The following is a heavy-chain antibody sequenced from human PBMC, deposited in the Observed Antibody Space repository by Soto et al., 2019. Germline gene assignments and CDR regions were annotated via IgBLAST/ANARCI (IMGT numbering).Heavy chain of an antibody. V-gene: IGHV1-2*02. CDR2: INPATGAA. CDR1: GYPVTAYY. CDR3: ARGGGVGVAGSAAFDM. J-gene: IGHJ3*02. Sequence: QLHLVQSGAVVKKPGASVTVSCSASGYPVTAYYMHWVRQAPGRGLEWMGGINPATGAAKYTQTFQGRVTVTGDTSTSTVFMEPSGLTSGDTAAFYCARGGGVGVAGSAAFDMWGQGTLVTVSS. D-gene: IGHD3-3*01.